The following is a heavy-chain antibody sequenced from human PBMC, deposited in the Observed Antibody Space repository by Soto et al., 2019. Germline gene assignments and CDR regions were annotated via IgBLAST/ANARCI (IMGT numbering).Heavy chain of an antibody. V-gene: IGHV4-59*01. D-gene: IGHD2-21*01. CDR3: ARPFPGGGWFDP. CDR2: IYYSGST. CDR1: GGSISSYY. Sequence: QVQLQESGPGLVKPSETLSLTCTVSGGSISSYYWSWIRQPPGKGLEWIGYIYYSGSTNYNPSLMTRVTIPVRTSNTQFSLKLTSVTAADPAVYSCARPFPGGGWFDPWGQGTLVTVSS. J-gene: IGHJ5*02.